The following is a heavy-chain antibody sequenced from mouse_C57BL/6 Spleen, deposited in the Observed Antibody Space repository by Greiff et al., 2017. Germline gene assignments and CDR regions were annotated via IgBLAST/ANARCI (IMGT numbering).Heavy chain of an antibody. V-gene: IGHV1-80*01. J-gene: IGHJ2*01. Sequence: QVQLQQSGAELVKPGASVKISCKASGYAFSSYWMNWVKQRPGKGLEWIGQIYPGDGDTNYNGKFKGKATLTADKSSSTAYMQLSSLTSEDSAVYFCARAGCGSSCFYYWGQGTTLTVSS. CDR1: GYAFSSYW. CDR2: IYPGDGDT. CDR3: ARAGCGSSCFYY. D-gene: IGHD1-1*01.